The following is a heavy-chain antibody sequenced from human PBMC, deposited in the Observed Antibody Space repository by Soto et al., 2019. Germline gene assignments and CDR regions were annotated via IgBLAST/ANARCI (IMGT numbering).Heavy chain of an antibody. J-gene: IGHJ4*02. D-gene: IGHD2-21*02. CDR3: AREPYGDSQYFDY. CDR2: ISHDGRVT. Sequence: QVQLVESGGGMVQPGTSLRLSCAASGFTFNSLSLHWVRQRPDKGLEWVAVISHDGRVTFYADFVKGRFTVSRDDSENTIYLQVNSLRAEDTAVYYCAREPYGDSQYFDYWGQGTLVTVSS. V-gene: IGHV3-30*04. CDR1: GFTFNSLS.